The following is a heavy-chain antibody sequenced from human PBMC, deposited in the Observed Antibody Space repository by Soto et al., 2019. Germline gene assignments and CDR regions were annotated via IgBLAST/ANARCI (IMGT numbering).Heavy chain of an antibody. CDR1: GFTFSSYA. J-gene: IGHJ2*01. Sequence: QVQLVESGGGVVQPGRSLRLSCAASGFTFSSYAMHWVRQAPGKGLEWVAVISYDGSNKYYADSVKGRFTISRDNSKXXLYLQMNSLRAEDTAVYYGARPLWRDDYNWGYFDLWGRGTLVTVSS. CDR3: ARPLWRDDYNWGYFDL. V-gene: IGHV3-30-3*01. CDR2: ISYDGSNK. D-gene: IGHD4-4*01.